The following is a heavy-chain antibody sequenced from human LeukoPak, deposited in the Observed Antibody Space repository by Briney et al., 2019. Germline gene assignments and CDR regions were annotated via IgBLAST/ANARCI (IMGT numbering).Heavy chain of an antibody. CDR2: ISSGSGTI. D-gene: IGHD5-24*01. J-gene: IGHJ4*02. V-gene: IGHV3-48*04. CDR3: TRVGYIDEGIDY. CDR1: GFTFSTYS. Sequence: SGGSLRLSCAASGFTFSTYSMNWVRQAPGKGLEWFSYISSGSGTIYYADSVKGRFTISRDNAKNSLYLQMNSLRAEDTAIYYCTRVGYIDEGIDYWGQGTLVTVSS.